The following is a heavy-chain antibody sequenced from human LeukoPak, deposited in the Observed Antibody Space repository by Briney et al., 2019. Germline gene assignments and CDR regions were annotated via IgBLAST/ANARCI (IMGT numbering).Heavy chain of an antibody. CDR1: GGSISSGGYY. D-gene: IGHD3-16*01. CDR3: ARLWGRLRKNWFDP. CDR2: IYYSGST. Sequence: SETLSLTCTVSGGSISSGGYYWSWIRQHPGTGLEWIGYIYYSGSTYYNPSLKSRVTISVDTSKNQFSLKLSSVTAADTAVYYCARLWGRLRKNWFDPWGQGILVTVSS. V-gene: IGHV4-31*03. J-gene: IGHJ5*02.